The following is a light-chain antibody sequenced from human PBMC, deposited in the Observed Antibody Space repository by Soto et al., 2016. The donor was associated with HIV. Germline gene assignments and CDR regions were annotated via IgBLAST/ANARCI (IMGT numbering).Light chain of an antibody. CDR3: QHFNSFLPWT. V-gene: IGKV1-16*01. J-gene: IGKJ1*01. CDR2: GAS. Sequence: DIQMTQSPSLLSASVGDRVTITCRASQTVYNYLVWYQQKPGKAPKSLIYGASSLQSGVPSRFSGSGSGTEFTLTITSLQPEDFAIYYCQHFNSFLPWTFGQGTKVEVK. CDR1: QTVYNY.